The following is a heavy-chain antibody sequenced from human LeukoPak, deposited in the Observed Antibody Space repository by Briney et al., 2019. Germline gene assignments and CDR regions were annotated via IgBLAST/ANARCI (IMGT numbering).Heavy chain of an antibody. CDR1: GFTFSSYA. Sequence: GGSLRLSCAASGFTFSSYAMSWVRQAPGKGLEWVSAISGSGGSTYYADSVKGRFTISRDNAKNSLYLQMNSLRAEDTAVYYCARATDYYDSSGYDWGQGTLVTVSS. J-gene: IGHJ4*02. CDR2: ISGSGGST. D-gene: IGHD3-22*01. CDR3: ARATDYYDSSGYD. V-gene: IGHV3-23*01.